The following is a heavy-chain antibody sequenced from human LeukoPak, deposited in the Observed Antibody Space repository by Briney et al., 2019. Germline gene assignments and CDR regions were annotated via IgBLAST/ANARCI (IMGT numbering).Heavy chain of an antibody. V-gene: IGHV3-30*18. CDR1: GFTFSSYG. CDR2: ISYDGSNK. J-gene: IGHJ4*02. Sequence: GRSLRLSCAASGFTFSSYGMHWVRQAPGKGLEWVAVISYDGSNKYYADSLKGRFTISRDNSKNTLYLQMNSLRAEDTAVYYCAKDGNLVVVAATYFDYWGQGTLVTVSS. D-gene: IGHD2-15*01. CDR3: AKDGNLVVVAATYFDY.